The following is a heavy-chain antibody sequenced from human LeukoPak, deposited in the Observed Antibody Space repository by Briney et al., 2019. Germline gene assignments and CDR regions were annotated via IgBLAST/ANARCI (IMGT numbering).Heavy chain of an antibody. D-gene: IGHD2-15*01. J-gene: IGHJ4*02. CDR2: IYTSGST. Sequence: PSQTLSLTCTVSGGSISSGSYYWSWIRQPAGKGLEWIGRIYTSGSTNYNPSLKSRVTISVDTSKNQFSLKLSSVTAADTAVYYCARDYCSGGSCYFDYWGQGTLVTVSS. CDR1: GGSISSGSYY. CDR3: ARDYCSGGSCYFDY. V-gene: IGHV4-61*02.